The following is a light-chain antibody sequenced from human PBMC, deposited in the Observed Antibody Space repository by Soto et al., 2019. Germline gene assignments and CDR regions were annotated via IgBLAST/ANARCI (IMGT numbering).Light chain of an antibody. Sequence: QSALTQPASVSGSPGQSITISCTGSISDIGTYNLVSWFQQHPGKAPKLIIYEGSKRPSGVSNRFSGSKSGNTASLTISGLQAEDGADYYCCSYESTNTLVLGGGTKLTVL. CDR3: CSYESTNTLV. V-gene: IGLV2-23*01. J-gene: IGLJ2*01. CDR2: EGS. CDR1: ISDIGTYNL.